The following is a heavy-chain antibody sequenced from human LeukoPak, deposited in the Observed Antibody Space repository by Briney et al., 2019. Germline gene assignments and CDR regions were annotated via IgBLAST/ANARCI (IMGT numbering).Heavy chain of an antibody. Sequence: PSETLSLTCTVSGGSISSYYWSWLRQPPGKGLEWIGYIYYSGSTNYNPSLKSRVTMSVDTSKNQFSLKLSSVTAADTAVYYCARDSSFPYYYYGMDVWGQGTTVTVSS. CDR3: ARDSSFPYYYYGMDV. CDR2: IYYSGST. V-gene: IGHV4-59*12. CDR1: GGSISSYY. J-gene: IGHJ6*02. D-gene: IGHD3-16*02.